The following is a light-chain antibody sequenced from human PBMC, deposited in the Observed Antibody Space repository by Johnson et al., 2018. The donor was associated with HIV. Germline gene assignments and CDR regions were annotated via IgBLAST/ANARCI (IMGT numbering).Light chain of an antibody. J-gene: IGLJ1*01. CDR2: DNN. Sequence: QSVLTQPPSVSAAPGQRVTISCSGSSSNIGDNYVSWYQQLPGTAPKLLIYDNNQRPSGIPDRFSGSQSGTSATLGITTLQPGDEADYYCGTWDISLSAGGVFGPGTKVTVL. CDR1: SSNIGDNY. CDR3: GTWDISLSAGGV. V-gene: IGLV1-51*01.